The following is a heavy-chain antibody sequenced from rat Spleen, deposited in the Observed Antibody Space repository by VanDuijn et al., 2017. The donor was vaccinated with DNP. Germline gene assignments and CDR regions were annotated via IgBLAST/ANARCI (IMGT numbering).Heavy chain of an antibody. Sequence: QVQLKESGPGLVQPSQTLSLTCTVSGFSLTTYNVHWVRQPPGRGLEWLGAMWNGGDTDYNSAFKTRLSISRDTSKSQVFLKMNSLKSEDTATYYCARVDNNYYFDYWGQGVMVTVSS. CDR1: GFSLTTYN. V-gene: IGHV2-30*01. CDR2: MWNGGDT. D-gene: IGHD1-10*01. CDR3: ARVDNNYYFDY. J-gene: IGHJ2*01.